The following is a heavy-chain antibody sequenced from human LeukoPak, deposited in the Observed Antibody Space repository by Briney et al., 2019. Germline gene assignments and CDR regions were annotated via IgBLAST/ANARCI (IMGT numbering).Heavy chain of an antibody. CDR2: IHTSGST. V-gene: IGHV4-4*07. Sequence: SETLALTCTVSGGSISSYYWSWIRQPAGKGLEWIGRIHTSGSTNYNPSLKSRVTVSVDTSKNPFSLKLSSVTAADTAVYYCASGKVVAGTPGQNSWDYWGQRTLVTVSS. J-gene: IGHJ4*02. D-gene: IGHD6-19*01. CDR3: ASGKVVAGTPGQNSWDY. CDR1: GGSISSYY.